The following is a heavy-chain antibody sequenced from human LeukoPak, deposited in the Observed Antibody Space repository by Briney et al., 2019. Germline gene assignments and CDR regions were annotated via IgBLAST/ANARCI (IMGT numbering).Heavy chain of an antibody. D-gene: IGHD5/OR15-5a*01. CDR3: ARVRKVFTTPVYFDY. CDR1: GGSISSSNW. CDR2: IYHSGST. J-gene: IGHJ4*02. Sequence: PSGTLSLTCAVSGGSISSSNWWSWVRQPPGKGLEWIGEIYHSGSTNYNPSPKSRVTISVDKSKNQFSLKLSSVTAADTAVYYCARVRKVFTTPVYFDYWGQGTLVTVSS. V-gene: IGHV4-4*02.